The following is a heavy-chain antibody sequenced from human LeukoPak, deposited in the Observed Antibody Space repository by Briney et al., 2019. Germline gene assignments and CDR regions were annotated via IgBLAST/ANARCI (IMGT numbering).Heavy chain of an antibody. V-gene: IGHV3-30-3*01. D-gene: IGHD6-13*01. Sequence: AGGSLRLSCAASGFTFSSYAMHWVRQAPGKGLEWVAVISYDGSNKYYADSVKGRFTISRDNAKNSLYLQMNSLRAEDTAVYYCARGRGAAGTFDYWGQGTLVTVSS. J-gene: IGHJ4*02. CDR3: ARGRGAAGTFDY. CDR1: GFTFSSYA. CDR2: ISYDGSNK.